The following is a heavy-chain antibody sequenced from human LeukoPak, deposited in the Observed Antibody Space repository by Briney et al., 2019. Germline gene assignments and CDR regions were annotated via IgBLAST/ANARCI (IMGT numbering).Heavy chain of an antibody. J-gene: IGHJ4*02. CDR2: ISAYNDNT. V-gene: IGHV1-18*01. CDR1: GYTFTSYG. CDR3: ARVHYDILTGYFYFDY. Sequence: ASVKVSCKASGYTFTSYGISWVRQAPGQGLEWMGWISAYNDNTNYAQKLQGRVTMTIDTSTSTAYMELRSLRSDDTAVYYCARVHYDILTGYFYFDYWGQGTLVTVSS. D-gene: IGHD3-9*01.